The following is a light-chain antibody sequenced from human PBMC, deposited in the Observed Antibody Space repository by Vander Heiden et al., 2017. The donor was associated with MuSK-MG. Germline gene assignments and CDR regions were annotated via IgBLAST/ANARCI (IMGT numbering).Light chain of an antibody. CDR3: QKNNCAPWT. J-gene: IGKJ1*01. V-gene: IGKV1-27*01. CDR2: AAS. Sequence: DIQMTQSPSSLSASVGDRVTSTCRASQGISNYLAWYQQKPGKFPMLLSYAASTLQSGVPSLFSGGGSGTDFTLTSSSLQPEDVATYYCQKNNCAPWTFGQGTKVEIK. CDR1: QGISNY.